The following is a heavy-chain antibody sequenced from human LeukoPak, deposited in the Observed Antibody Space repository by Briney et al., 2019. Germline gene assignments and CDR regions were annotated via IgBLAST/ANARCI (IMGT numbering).Heavy chain of an antibody. CDR3: ARRVESGFSSDY. CDR1: GYSFPTYW. J-gene: IGHJ4*02. Sequence: GESLKISCKGSGYSFPTYWIAWVRQMPGKGLEWMGIIYPGDSDTRYSPSFQGQVTISADKSISTAYLQWSGLKASDTAMYYCARRVESGFSSDYWGQGTLVSVSS. V-gene: IGHV5-51*01. D-gene: IGHD3-3*01. CDR2: IYPGDSDT.